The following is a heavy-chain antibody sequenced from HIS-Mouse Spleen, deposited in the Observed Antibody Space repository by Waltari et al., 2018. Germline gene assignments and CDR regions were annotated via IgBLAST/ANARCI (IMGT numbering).Heavy chain of an antibody. CDR1: GYTFTGYY. J-gene: IGHJ3*02. CDR2: INTNRGGT. V-gene: IGHV1-2*02. Sequence: QVQLVQSGAEVKKPGASVKVSCKASGYTFTGYYMHWVRQAPGQGLEWMGWINTNRGGTNYAQKFQGRVTMTRDTSISTAYMELSRLRSDDTAVYYCARDHRQQDAFDIWGQGTMVTVSS. D-gene: IGHD6-13*01. CDR3: ARDHRQQDAFDI.